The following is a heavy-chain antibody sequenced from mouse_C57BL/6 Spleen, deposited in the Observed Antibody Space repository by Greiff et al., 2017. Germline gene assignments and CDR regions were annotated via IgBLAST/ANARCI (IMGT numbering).Heavy chain of an antibody. J-gene: IGHJ3*01. Sequence: EVQLQQSGPELVKPGASVKISCKASGYSFTGYYMNWVKQSPDKSLEWIGEINPSTGGTTYNQKFKAKATLTVDKSSSTAYMQLKSLTSEDSAVYYCASRYDYDGGFAYWGQGTLVTVSA. V-gene: IGHV1-42*01. CDR3: ASRYDYDGGFAY. CDR1: GYSFTGYY. D-gene: IGHD2-4*01. CDR2: INPSTGGT.